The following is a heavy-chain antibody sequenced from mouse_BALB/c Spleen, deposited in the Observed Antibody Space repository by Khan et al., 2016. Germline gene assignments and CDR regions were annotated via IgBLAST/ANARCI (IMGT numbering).Heavy chain of an antibody. CDR2: INTYTGEP. V-gene: IGHV9-3-1*01. Sequence: QIQLVQSGPELKKPGETVKISCKASGYTFTNYGMNWVKQAPGKGLKWMGWINTYTGEPTYADDFKGRFAFSLETSASTAYLQINNLKNEDTATXCCARDYGSNRFAYWGQGTLVTVSA. J-gene: IGHJ3*01. D-gene: IGHD1-1*01. CDR3: ARDYGSNRFAY. CDR1: GYTFTNYG.